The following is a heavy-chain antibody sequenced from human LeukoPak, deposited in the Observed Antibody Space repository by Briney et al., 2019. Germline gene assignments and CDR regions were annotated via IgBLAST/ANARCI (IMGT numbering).Heavy chain of an antibody. CDR1: GGSINSYY. V-gene: IGHV4-59*01. D-gene: IGHD3-16*02. CDR2: IYDNGLT. CDR3: ARVDNTFGGLIGNAVDY. J-gene: IGHJ4*02. Sequence: SETLSLTCTVSGGSINSYYWSWIRQPPGKELEWIGYIYDNGLTNYNPSLENRVTISLDTSKNQFSLRVKSVTAADTAVYYCARVDNTFGGLIGNAVDYWGQGTLVTVSS.